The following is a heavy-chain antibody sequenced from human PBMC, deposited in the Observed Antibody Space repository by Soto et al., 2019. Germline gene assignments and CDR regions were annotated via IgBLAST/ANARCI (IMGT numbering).Heavy chain of an antibody. J-gene: IGHJ4*02. CDR2: IYPSDSDI. D-gene: IGHD1-26*01. Sequence: GESLKISCKGSGYTFTSYWIGWVRQMPGEGLEWMGVIYPSDSDIRYSPSFQGKVTISADKSITTAYLQWSSLKAADTAMYYCVRSATSSGRLSDYWGQGTLVTVSS. CDR3: VRSATSSGRLSDY. CDR1: GYTFTSYW. V-gene: IGHV5-51*01.